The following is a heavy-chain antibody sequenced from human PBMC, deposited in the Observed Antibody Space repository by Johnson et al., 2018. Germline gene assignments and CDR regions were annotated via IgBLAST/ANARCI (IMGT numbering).Heavy chain of an antibody. CDR2: INPNSGGT. D-gene: IGHD3-16*01. CDR1: GYTFTSSD. Sequence: VQLVESGAEVKKPGASEKVSFKASGYTFTSSDISWVRQATGQGLEWRGWINPNSGGTNYAQKFQGRVTMTRDTSISTAYMELSRRRSDDTAVYYCARVGESSGYYYGMDVWGQGTTVTVSS. CDR3: ARVGESSGYYYGMDV. V-gene: IGHV1-2*02. J-gene: IGHJ6*02.